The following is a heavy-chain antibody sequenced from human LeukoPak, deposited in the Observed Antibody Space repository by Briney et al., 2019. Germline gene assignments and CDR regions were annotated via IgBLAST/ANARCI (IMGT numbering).Heavy chain of an antibody. CDR2: IYYSGST. CDR3: ASYGGNWNHLRMTGGYFDY. Sequence: SETLSLTCTVSGGSISSYYWSWIRQPPGKGLEWIGYIYYSGSTNYNPSLKSRVTISVDTSKNQFSLKLSSVTAADTAVYYCASYGGNWNHLRMTGGYFDYWGQGTLVTVSS. CDR1: GGSISSYY. J-gene: IGHJ4*02. V-gene: IGHV4-59*08. D-gene: IGHD4-23*01.